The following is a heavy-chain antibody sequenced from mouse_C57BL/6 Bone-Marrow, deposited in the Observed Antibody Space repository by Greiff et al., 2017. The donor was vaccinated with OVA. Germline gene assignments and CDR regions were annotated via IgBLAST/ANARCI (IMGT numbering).Heavy chain of an antibody. CDR3: TRGYSNYYAMDY. D-gene: IGHD2-5*01. V-gene: IGHV1-15*01. Sequence: QVQLQQSGAELVRPGASVTLSCKASGYTFTDYEMHWVKQTPVHGLEWIGAIDPETGVTAYNQKFKGKAILTADKSSSTAYMELRSLTSEDSAVYYCTRGYSNYYAMDYWGQGTSVTVSS. J-gene: IGHJ4*01. CDR1: GYTFTDYE. CDR2: IDPETGVT.